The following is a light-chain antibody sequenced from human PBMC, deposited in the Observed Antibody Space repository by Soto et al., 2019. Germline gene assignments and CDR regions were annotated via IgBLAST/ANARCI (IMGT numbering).Light chain of an antibody. J-gene: IGKJ5*01. CDR2: GAS. CDR1: QSVSNDF. Sequence: EIVLTQSPGILSLSPGERATLSCRASQSVSNDFLAWYQQKPGQAPRLLIYGASTRATDVPDRFSGSGSGADFTLTISSLEPEDAAVYYCQQRSNWPPITFGQGTRLEIK. V-gene: IGKV3D-20*02. CDR3: QQRSNWPPIT.